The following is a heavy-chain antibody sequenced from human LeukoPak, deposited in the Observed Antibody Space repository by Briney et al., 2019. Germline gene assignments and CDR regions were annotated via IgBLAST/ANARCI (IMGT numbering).Heavy chain of an antibody. CDR3: ARAEQYQLLLH. Sequence: ASVKVSCKASGYTFNSYGITWVRQAPGQGLEWMGWISAYNGNTNYAQKLQGRVTMTTDTSTSTGYLDLRSLRSDDTAVYYCARAEQYQLLLHWGQGTLVTVSS. J-gene: IGHJ4*02. CDR2: ISAYNGNT. V-gene: IGHV1-18*01. D-gene: IGHD2-2*01. CDR1: GYTFNSYG.